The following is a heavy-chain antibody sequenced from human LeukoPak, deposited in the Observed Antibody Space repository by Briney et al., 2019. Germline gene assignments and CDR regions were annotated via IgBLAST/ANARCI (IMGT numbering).Heavy chain of an antibody. Sequence: GGSLRLSRAASGFTFSSYTMSWVRQAPGKGLEWVSAISGSGGSTYYADSVKGRFTISRDNSKNTLYLQMNSLRAEDTAVYYCAKGRAPLWFGLALDYWGQGTLVTVSS. D-gene: IGHD3-10*01. CDR1: GFTFSSYT. CDR2: ISGSGGST. J-gene: IGHJ4*02. V-gene: IGHV3-23*01. CDR3: AKGRAPLWFGLALDY.